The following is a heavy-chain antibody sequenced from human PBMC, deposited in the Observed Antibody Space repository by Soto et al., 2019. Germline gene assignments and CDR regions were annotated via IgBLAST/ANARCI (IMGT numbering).Heavy chain of an antibody. CDR1: GGTFSSYA. Sequence: GASVKVSCKASGGTFSSYAISWVRQAPGQGLEWMGGIIPIFGTANYAQKFQGRVTITADESTSTAYMELSSLRSEDTAVYYCARDIAAAGRKDAFDIWGQGTMVTVSS. CDR3: ARDIAAAGRKDAFDI. V-gene: IGHV1-69*13. J-gene: IGHJ3*02. CDR2: IIPIFGTA. D-gene: IGHD6-13*01.